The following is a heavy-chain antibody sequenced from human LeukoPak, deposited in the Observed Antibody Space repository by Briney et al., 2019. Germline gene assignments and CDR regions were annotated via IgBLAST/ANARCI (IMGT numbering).Heavy chain of an antibody. V-gene: IGHV3-23*01. J-gene: IGHJ4*02. CDR3: AKVTLLWFGESRFDY. D-gene: IGHD3-10*01. CDR2: ISGSGGST. CDR1: GFTFSSYG. Sequence: GGSLRLSCAASGFTFSSYGMSWVRQAPGKGLEWVSAISGSGGSTYYADSVKGRFTISRDNSKNTLYLQMNSLRAEDTAVYYCAKVTLLWFGESRFDYWGQGTLVTVSS.